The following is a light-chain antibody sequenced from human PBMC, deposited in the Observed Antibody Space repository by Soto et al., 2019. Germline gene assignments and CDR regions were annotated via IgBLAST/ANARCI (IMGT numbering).Light chain of an antibody. CDR3: QTWGTGIRV. V-gene: IGLV4-69*01. CDR2: LNSDGSH. Sequence: QLVLTQSPSASASLGASVKLTFTLSSGHSSYAIAWHQQQPEKGPRYLMKLNSDGSHSKGDGIPDRFSGSSSGAERYLTISSLQAEDEADYYCQTWGTGIRVVGGGTKLTVL. J-gene: IGLJ2*01. CDR1: SGHSSYA.